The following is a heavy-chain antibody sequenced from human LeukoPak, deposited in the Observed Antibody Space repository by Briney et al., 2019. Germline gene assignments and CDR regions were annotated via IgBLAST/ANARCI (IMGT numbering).Heavy chain of an antibody. V-gene: IGHV4-4*02. D-gene: IGHD2-15*01. CDR1: GGSISSSNW. J-gene: IGHJ5*02. CDR3: ATTSCSGGSGYRGELNWFDP. CDR2: IYHSGST. Sequence: SETLSLTCAVSGGSISSSNWWSWVRQPPGKGLEWIGEIYHSGSTNYNPSLKSRVTISVDKSKNQFSLKLSSVTAADTAVYYCATTSCSGGSGYRGELNWFDPWGQGTLVTVSS.